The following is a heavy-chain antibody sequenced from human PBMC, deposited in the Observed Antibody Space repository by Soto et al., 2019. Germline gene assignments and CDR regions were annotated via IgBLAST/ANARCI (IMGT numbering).Heavy chain of an antibody. CDR3: AGTSIPTSGWDYYGMDL. Sequence: QMQVVQSGPEVKKPGTSVKVSCKASGFTFTSSAIPWVRQTRGQSLEWIGWIVVGSGYTNYAQTIHDRVTISRDMSTSTAHMELGGLSSENTGVHYCAGTSIPTSGWDYYGMDLWGQGTTVTVSS. CDR1: GFTFTSSA. J-gene: IGHJ6*02. D-gene: IGHD6-19*01. CDR2: IVVGSGYT. V-gene: IGHV1-58*02.